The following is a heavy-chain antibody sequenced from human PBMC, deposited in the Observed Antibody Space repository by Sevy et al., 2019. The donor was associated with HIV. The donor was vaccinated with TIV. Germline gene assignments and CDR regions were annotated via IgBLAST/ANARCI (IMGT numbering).Heavy chain of an antibody. V-gene: IGHV1-18*01. D-gene: IGHD2-15*01. J-gene: IGHJ1*01. CDR2: INTNNGNA. CDR1: GYTFTSNG. Sequence: ASVKVSCRASGYTFTSNGIAWVRQAPGQGLEWMGWINTNNGNANYAQKYQGRVTMTTDTSTSTGYMELRSLRSDDTAMYYGTGDRGYCSGGSCYLQQWGQGTLATVSS. CDR3: TGDRGYCSGGSCYLQQ.